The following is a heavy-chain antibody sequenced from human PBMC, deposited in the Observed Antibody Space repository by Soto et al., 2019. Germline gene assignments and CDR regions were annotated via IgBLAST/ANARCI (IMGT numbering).Heavy chain of an antibody. V-gene: IGHV4-31*03. CDR1: GGCISSGGYY. CDR3: ASSYGSGSYDWFDP. CDR2: IYYSGST. D-gene: IGHD3-10*01. J-gene: IGHJ5*02. Sequence: TLSLTCTVSGGCISSGGYYWSWIRQHPGKGLEWIGYIYYSGSTYYNPSLKSRVTISVDTSKNQFSLKLSSVTAADTAVYYCASSYGSGSYDWFDPWGQGTLVTVSS.